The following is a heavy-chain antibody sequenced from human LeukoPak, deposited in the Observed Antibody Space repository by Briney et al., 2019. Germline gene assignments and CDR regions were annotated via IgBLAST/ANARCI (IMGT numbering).Heavy chain of an antibody. J-gene: IGHJ2*01. CDR1: GGSISSGDYY. CDR2: IYYSGST. V-gene: IGHV4-30-4*01. Sequence: SETLSLTCTVSGGSISSGDYYWSWIRQPPGKGLEWIVYIYYSGSTYYNPSLKSRVTISVDTSKNQFSLKLSSVTAADTAVYYCARVHGSSGPSWYFDLWGRGTLVTVSS. D-gene: IGHD3-22*01. CDR3: ARVHGSSGPSWYFDL.